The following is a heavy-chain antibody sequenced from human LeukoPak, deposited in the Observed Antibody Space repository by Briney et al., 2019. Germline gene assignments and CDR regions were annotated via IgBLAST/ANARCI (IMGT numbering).Heavy chain of an antibody. CDR1: GFTFSDYD. CDR3: ASVDTAMVGDY. D-gene: IGHD5-18*01. CDR2: ISSSGSTI. J-gene: IGHJ4*02. Sequence: GGSLRLSCAASGFTFSDYDMSWIRQAPGKGLEWVSYISSSGSTIYYADSVKGRFTISRDNAKNSLYLQMNSLRAEDTAVYYCASVDTAMVGDYWGQGTLVTVSS. V-gene: IGHV3-11*01.